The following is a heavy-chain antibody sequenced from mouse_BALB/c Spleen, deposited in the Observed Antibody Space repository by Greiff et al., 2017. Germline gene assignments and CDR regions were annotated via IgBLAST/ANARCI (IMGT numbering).Heavy chain of an antibody. CDR2: IYPGNSDT. D-gene: IGHD1-2*01. CDR3: TRIITTATAMDY. CDR1: GYTFTSYW. V-gene: IGHV1-5*01. J-gene: IGHJ4*01. Sequence: EVQLQQSGTVLARPGASVKMSCKASGYTFTSYWMHWVKQRPGQGLEWIGAIYPGNSDTSYNQKFKGKAKLTAVTSTSTAYMELSSLTNEDSAVYYCTRIITTATAMDYWGQGTSVTVSS.